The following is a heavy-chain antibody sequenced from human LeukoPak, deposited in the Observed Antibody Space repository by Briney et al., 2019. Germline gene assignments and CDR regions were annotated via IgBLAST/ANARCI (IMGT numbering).Heavy chain of an antibody. CDR1: GYTFASYA. V-gene: IGHV1-3*01. Sequence: ASVKVSCKASGYTFASYAMHWVRQAPGQRLEWMGWINAGNGNTKYSQKFQGRVTITRDTSASTAYMELSSLRSEDTAVYYCARGGSGWNDFDYWGQGTLVTVSS. D-gene: IGHD1-1*01. J-gene: IGHJ4*02. CDR2: INAGNGNT. CDR3: ARGGSGWNDFDY.